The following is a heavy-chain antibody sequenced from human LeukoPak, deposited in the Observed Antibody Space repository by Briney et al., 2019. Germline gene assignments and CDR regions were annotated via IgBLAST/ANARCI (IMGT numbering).Heavy chain of an antibody. J-gene: IGHJ4*02. V-gene: IGHV3-23*01. CDR1: RDIFSTST. CDR2: IDNGGAT. Sequence: PGGSLRLSCAAPRDIFSTSTMSWVRQAPGKGLEWVSTIDNGGATYCPDSLKGRFTISRDNSKNTLYLQMNSHTAVYTATNDWEKPRGSGTYCFDCWGQGTLVTVSS. D-gene: IGHD3-10*01. CDR3: EKPRGSGTYCFDC.